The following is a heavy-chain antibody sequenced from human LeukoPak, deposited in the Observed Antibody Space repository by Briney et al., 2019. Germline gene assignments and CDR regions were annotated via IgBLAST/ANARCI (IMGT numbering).Heavy chain of an antibody. CDR1: RYSISSGYY. CDR2: IYRSGST. V-gene: IGHV4-38-2*01. J-gene: IGHJ4*02. CDR3: ARGATTAFHFGY. D-gene: IGHD1-26*01. Sequence: SETLSLTCAVSRYSISSGYYWGWIRQPPGKGLEWIGTIYRSGSTYYNNPSLKSRVTISVDTSKNQFSLKLSSVTAADTAVYYCARGATTAFHFGYWGQGTLVTVSS.